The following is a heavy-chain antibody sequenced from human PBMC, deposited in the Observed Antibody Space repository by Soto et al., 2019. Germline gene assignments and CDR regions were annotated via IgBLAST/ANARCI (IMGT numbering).Heavy chain of an antibody. Sequence: PGGSLRLSCAASGFTFSSYWMSWVRQAPGKGLEWVANIKQDGSEKYYVDSVKGRFTISRDNAKNSLYLQMNSLRAEDTAVYYCARENPSDYYGMDVWGQGTTVTVPS. V-gene: IGHV3-7*01. CDR1: GFTFSSYW. CDR2: IKQDGSEK. CDR3: ARENPSDYYGMDV. J-gene: IGHJ6*02.